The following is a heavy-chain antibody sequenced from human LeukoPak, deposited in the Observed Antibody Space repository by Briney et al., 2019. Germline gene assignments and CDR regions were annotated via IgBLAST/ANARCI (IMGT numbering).Heavy chain of an antibody. V-gene: IGHV3-23*01. J-gene: IGHJ4*02. CDR3: ARACGYSYANEYHLDY. CDR1: GFTFSNYA. CDR2: IRGSGDMT. Sequence: PGGSLRLSCATSGFTFSNYAMSWVRQAPGKGLEWVSAIRGSGDMTYYADSVKGRFTVARDNSKTTLYLQMNSLRAEDTAVYYCARACGYSYANEYHLDYWGQGTLVTVSS. D-gene: IGHD5-18*01.